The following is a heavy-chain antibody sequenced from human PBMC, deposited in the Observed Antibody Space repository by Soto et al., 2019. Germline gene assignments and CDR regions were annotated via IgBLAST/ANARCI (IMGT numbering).Heavy chain of an antibody. D-gene: IGHD1-26*01. CDR3: ARALYRSGTYYAFDN. V-gene: IGHV1-18*01. Sequence: QVPLVQSGAEVKKPGASVTVSCKTSGYTPTNYDIGWVRQAPGQGLEWMGWISAYNGNRNSAQKLQGRLTMTTDTSTKTAYMELRSLRSDDTAVYYCARALYRSGTYYAFDNWGQGTLVTDYS. CDR1: GYTPTNYD. J-gene: IGHJ4*02. CDR2: ISAYNGNR.